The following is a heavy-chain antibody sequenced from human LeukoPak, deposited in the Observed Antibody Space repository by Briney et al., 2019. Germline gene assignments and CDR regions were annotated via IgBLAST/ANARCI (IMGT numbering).Heavy chain of an antibody. V-gene: IGHV1-18*01. Sequence: ASVKVSCKASGYTFSSFGITWVRQAPGQGLEWMGWINTHNGDTNYAQKLQGRVTMTTDTSTSTAYMELRSLRSDDTAVYYCARDGYRLSGYFYYMDVWGKGTTVTVSS. CDR3: ARDGYRLSGYFYYMDV. CDR2: INTHNGDT. J-gene: IGHJ6*03. CDR1: GYTFSSFG. D-gene: IGHD2-2*03.